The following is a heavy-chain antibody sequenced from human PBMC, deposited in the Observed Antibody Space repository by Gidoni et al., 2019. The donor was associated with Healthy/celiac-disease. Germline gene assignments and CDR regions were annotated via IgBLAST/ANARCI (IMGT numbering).Heavy chain of an antibody. Sequence: QVQLQQWGAGLLTPSATLSLTSAVYGGSFSGYYWSWIRQPPGKGLEWMGEINHSGSTNYNPSLKSRVTISVDTSKNQFSLKLSSVTAADTAVYYCARRISGSYGYWGQGTLVTVSS. CDR1: GGSFSGYY. CDR2: INHSGST. CDR3: ARRISGSYGY. V-gene: IGHV4-34*01. J-gene: IGHJ4*02. D-gene: IGHD1-26*01.